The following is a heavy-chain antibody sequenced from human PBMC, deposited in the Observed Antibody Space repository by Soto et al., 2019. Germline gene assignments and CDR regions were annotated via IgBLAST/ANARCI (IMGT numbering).Heavy chain of an antibody. CDR2: IYYSGST. V-gene: IGHV4-34*01. D-gene: IGHD2-2*01. CDR3: ARLAIVVVPAAMYRSGDLIDY. CDR1: GWSFSGYY. J-gene: IGHJ4*02. Sequence: TSETLSLTCAFYGWSFSGYYWSWIRQPPGKGLEWIGSIYYSGSTYYNPSLKSRVTISVDTSKNQFSLILSSVTAADTAVYYCARLAIVVVPAAMYRSGDLIDYWGQGTLVTVSS.